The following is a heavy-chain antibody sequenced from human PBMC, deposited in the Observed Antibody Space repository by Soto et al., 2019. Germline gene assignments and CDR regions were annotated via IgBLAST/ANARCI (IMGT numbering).Heavy chain of an antibody. CDR1: GYTFTSYG. CDR2: ISVYNGNT. D-gene: IGHD2-21*02. CDR3: ARDEGVVVTAFDAFDI. V-gene: IGHV1-18*01. Sequence: QVQLVQSGAEVKKPGASVKVSCKASGYTFTSYGISWVRQAPGQGLEWMGWISVYNGNTKYAQRFQGRVTMTTDTSTSTAYMELRSLRSDDTAVYYCARDEGVVVTAFDAFDIWGQGTMVTVSS. J-gene: IGHJ3*02.